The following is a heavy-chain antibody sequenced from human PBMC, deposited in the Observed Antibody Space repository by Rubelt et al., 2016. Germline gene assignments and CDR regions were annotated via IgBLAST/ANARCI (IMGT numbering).Heavy chain of an antibody. CDR2: ISWNSGSI. CDR3: ARADSIAVAGTFDY. J-gene: IGHJ4*02. Sequence: EVQLVESGGGLVQPGRSLRLSCAASGFTFDDYAMHWVRQAPGKGLEWVSGISWNSGSIGYADSVKGRFTISRDNSKNTLYLQMNSLRGEDTAVYYCARADSIAVAGTFDYWGQGTLVTVSS. D-gene: IGHD6-19*01. V-gene: IGHV3-9*01. CDR1: GFTFDDYA.